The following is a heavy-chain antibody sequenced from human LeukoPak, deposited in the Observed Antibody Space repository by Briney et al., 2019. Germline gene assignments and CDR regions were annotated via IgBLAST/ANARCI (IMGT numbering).Heavy chain of an antibody. CDR2: IIPIFGTA. J-gene: IGHJ6*03. CDR1: GGTFSSYA. CDR3: ARDRRSGSQPGIFMDV. Sequence: GASVKVSCKASGGTFSSYAISWVRQAPGQGLEWMGGIIPIFGTANYAQKFQGRVTITTDESTSTAYMELSSLRSEDTAVYYCARDRRSGSQPGIFMDVWGKGTTVTVSS. D-gene: IGHD1-26*01. V-gene: IGHV1-69*05.